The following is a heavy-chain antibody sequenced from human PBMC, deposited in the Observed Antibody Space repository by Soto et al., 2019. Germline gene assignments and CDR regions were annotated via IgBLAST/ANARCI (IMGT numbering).Heavy chain of an antibody. CDR2: IYYSGST. V-gene: IGHV4-31*03. CDR3: ARVAGQQLPHGYFDY. J-gene: IGHJ4*02. Sequence: SETLSLTCTVSGGSISSGGYYWSWIRQHPGKGLEWIGYIYYSGSTYYNPSLKSRVTISVDTSKNQFSLKLSSVTAADTAVYYCARVAGQQLPHGYFDYWGQGTLVTVSS. CDR1: GGSISSGGYY. D-gene: IGHD6-13*01.